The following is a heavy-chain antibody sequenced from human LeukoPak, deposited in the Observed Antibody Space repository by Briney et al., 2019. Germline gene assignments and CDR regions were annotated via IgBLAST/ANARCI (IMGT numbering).Heavy chain of an antibody. CDR1: GGSISSYY. D-gene: IGHD6-13*01. V-gene: IGHV4-59*01. CDR2: IYYSGST. CDR3: ARAPGYSSSWSTDY. Sequence: KSSETLSLACTVSGGSISSYYWSWIRQPPGKGLEWIGYIYYSGSTNYNPSLKSRVTISVDTSKNQFSLKLSSVTAADTAVYYCARAPGYSSSWSTDYWGQGTLVTVSS. J-gene: IGHJ4*02.